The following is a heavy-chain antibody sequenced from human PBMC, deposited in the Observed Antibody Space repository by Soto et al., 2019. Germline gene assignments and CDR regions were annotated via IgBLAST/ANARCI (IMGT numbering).Heavy chain of an antibody. V-gene: IGHV1-45*02. CDR1: GNTFTYRY. CDR3: ASGGAGSGPFTWELPDH. J-gene: IGHJ4*02. CDR2: ITPFNGDV. D-gene: IGHD1-26*01. Sequence: QMQLVQSGAEVKKTGSSVTVSCKALGNTFTYRYLHWVRQAPGQALEWMGWITPFNGDVHYSQKFQERVTITRDRSINTAYMRMSGLRSEDTAMNYCASGGAGSGPFTWELPDHWGQGTLVTVSS.